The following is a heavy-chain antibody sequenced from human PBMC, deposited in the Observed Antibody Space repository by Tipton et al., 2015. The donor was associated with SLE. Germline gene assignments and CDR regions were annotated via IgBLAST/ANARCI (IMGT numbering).Heavy chain of an antibody. Sequence: TLSLTCAVRGASFSGFYWSWIRQPPGKGLEWIGEINHSGSTNYNPSLKGRVTMSVDTSKHQFSLKVNSVTAADTAVYYCARTIQFGPGDWGRGTLVTVSS. J-gene: IGHJ4*02. CDR2: INHSGST. CDR3: ARTIQFGPGD. CDR1: GASFSGFY. D-gene: IGHD5-24*01. V-gene: IGHV4-34*01.